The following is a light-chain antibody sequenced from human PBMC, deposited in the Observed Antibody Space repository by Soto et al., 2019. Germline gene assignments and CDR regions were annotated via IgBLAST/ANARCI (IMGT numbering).Light chain of an antibody. CDR3: QQYQNSPRT. J-gene: IGKJ1*01. V-gene: IGKV3-20*01. CDR1: QSVGGNS. CDR2: DTS. Sequence: TQSPGTLSLSPGERATVSCRASQSVGGNSLAWYQQRPGQAPRLLIYDTSKRATGIPDRFSGSGSGTDFTLTISRLEPADFAVYYCQQYQNSPRTFGQGTKVDIK.